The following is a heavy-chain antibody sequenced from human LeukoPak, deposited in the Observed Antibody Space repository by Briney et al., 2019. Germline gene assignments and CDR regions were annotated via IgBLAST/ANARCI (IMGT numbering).Heavy chain of an antibody. J-gene: IGHJ5*01. CDR3: VRGGEIGFDS. CDR2: IGTGGNT. D-gene: IGHD3-16*01. V-gene: IGHV3-13*04. Sequence: GGSLRLSCAASGFTFSRYDMHWVRQATGKGLEWISSIGTGGNTYYIGSVKGRFTISRENAKSSLYLQMNSPRAGDTAVYYCVRGGEIGFDSWGQGILVTVSS. CDR1: GFTFSRYD.